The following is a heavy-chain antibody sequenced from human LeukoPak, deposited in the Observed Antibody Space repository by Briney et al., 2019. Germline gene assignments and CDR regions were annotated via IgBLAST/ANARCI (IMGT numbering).Heavy chain of an antibody. CDR1: GGSISRGTYY. J-gene: IGHJ4*02. V-gene: IGHV4-31*03. D-gene: IGHD1-26*01. Sequence: SSQTLSLTCTVSGGSISRGTYYWSWIRQHPGKGLEWIGYINYSGSVYYNPSLKSRVTISVDTSKNQFSLKLSSVTAADTAVYYCARGSGYFDYWGQGTLVTVSS. CDR2: INYSGSV. CDR3: ARGSGYFDY.